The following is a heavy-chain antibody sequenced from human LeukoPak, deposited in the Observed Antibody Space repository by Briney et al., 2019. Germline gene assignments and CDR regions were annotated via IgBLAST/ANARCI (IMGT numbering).Heavy chain of an antibody. CDR3: ARGSATIRTYMDV. V-gene: IGHV4-59*01. J-gene: IGHJ6*03. D-gene: IGHD5-12*01. CDR2: IYYSGST. CDR1: GDSINTYF. Sequence: SETLSLTCTVSGDSINTYFWRWIRQPPGKGLEWIGYIYYSGSTNYNPSLESRVTISVDTSRNQFSLRLSSVTAADTAVYYCARGSATIRTYMDVWGKGTTVTFSS.